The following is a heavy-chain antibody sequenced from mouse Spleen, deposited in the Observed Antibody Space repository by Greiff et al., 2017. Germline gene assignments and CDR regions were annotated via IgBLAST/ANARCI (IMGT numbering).Heavy chain of an antibody. V-gene: IGHV1-69*01. CDR2: IDPSDSYT. J-gene: IGHJ2*01. Sequence: QVQLQQPGAELVMPGASVKLSCKASGYTFTSYWMHWVKQRPGQGLEWIGEIDPSDSYTNYNQKFKGKATLTVDKSSSTAYMQLSSLTSEDSAVYYCARSGVGTYYFDYWGQGTTLTVSS. D-gene: IGHD4-1*01. CDR3: ARSGVGTYYFDY. CDR1: GYTFTSYW.